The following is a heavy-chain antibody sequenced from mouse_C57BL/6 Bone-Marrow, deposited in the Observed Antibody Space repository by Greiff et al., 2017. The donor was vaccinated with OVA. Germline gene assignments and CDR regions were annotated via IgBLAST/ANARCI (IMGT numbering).Heavy chain of an antibody. CDR1: GYTFTSYW. V-gene: IGHV1-52*01. Sequence: QVQLQQPGAELVRPGSSVKLSCKASGYTFTSYWMHWVKQRPIQGLEWIGNIDPSDSDTHYNQKFKDKATLTVDKSSSTAYMQLSSLTSEDSAVYCCARCAGSPPAGFDYWGQGTLVTVSA. CDR3: ARCAGSPPAGFDY. CDR2: IDPSDSDT. D-gene: IGHD1-1*01. J-gene: IGHJ3*01.